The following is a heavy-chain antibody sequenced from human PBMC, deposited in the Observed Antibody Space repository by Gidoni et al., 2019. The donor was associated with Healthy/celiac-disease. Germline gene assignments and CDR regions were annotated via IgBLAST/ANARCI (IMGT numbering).Heavy chain of an antibody. D-gene: IGHD3-22*01. V-gene: IGHV4-39*01. Sequence: QLQLQESGPGLVKPSETLALTGTVSGGSSSSSSYDWGWIRQPPGKGLEWIGRIYYSGSTYYNPSLTRRVTISVDTSKNQFSLKLSSVTAADTAVYYCAGAVNYYDSSGYYSWYFDLWGRGTLVTVSS. J-gene: IGHJ2*01. CDR1: GGSSSSSSYD. CDR3: AGAVNYYDSSGYYSWYFDL. CDR2: IYYSGST.